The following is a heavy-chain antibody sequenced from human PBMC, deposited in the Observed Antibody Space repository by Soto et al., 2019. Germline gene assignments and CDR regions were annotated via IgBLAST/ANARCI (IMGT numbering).Heavy chain of an antibody. Sequence: QVQLVQSGAEVKKPGSSVKVSCKASGGTFSSYAISWVRQAPGQGLEWMGGIITIFGTANYEQKFQGRVTITANESTSTASMELSSVRSEETAVYYCARLDSGGYFPTGGYYYGMDVWGQGTTVTVSS. J-gene: IGHJ6*02. V-gene: IGHV1-69*01. D-gene: IGHD3-22*01. CDR2: IITIFGTA. CDR3: ARLDSGGYFPTGGYYYGMDV. CDR1: GGTFSSYA.